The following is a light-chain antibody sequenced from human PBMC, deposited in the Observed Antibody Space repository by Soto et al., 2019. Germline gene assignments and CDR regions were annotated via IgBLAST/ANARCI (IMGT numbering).Light chain of an antibody. V-gene: IGLV4-69*01. CDR2: VTSDGSH. CDR3: QAWGTGGV. Sequence: QLVLTQSPSASASPGASVKLTCTLSSGHSAYAIAWHQQQPEQGPRYLMKVTSDGSHTKGDGIPDRFSGSSSGADRYLTIASLRSDDEADYYCQAWGTGGVCVGGTQLTVL. CDR1: SGHSAYA. J-gene: IGLJ3*02.